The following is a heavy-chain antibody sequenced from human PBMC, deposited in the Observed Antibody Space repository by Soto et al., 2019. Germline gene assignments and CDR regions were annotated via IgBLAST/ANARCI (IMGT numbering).Heavy chain of an antibody. Sequence: SVKVSCKASGGTFSSYAISWVRQAPGQGLEWMGGTIPIFGTANYAQKFQGRVTITADESTSTAYMELSSLRSEDTAVYYCARGGIPRYSRSWYGNWGQGTLVTVSS. CDR3: ARGGIPRYSRSWYGN. D-gene: IGHD6-13*01. V-gene: IGHV1-69*13. CDR2: TIPIFGTA. J-gene: IGHJ4*02. CDR1: GGTFSSYA.